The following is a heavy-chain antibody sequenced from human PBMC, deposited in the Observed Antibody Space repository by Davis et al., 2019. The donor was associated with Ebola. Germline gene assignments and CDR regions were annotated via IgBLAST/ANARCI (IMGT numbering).Heavy chain of an antibody. V-gene: IGHV3-33*01. J-gene: IGHJ4*02. CDR1: GFNFRCYG. Sequence: GESLKISCAASGFNFRCYGMHWVRQAPDKGLEWVAVIWYHGSRKYYGDSVKGRFTISRDNSNNLLYLHMNSLRAEDTAVYYCAIPDCSGANCYSVYIKNWGQGTLVTASS. D-gene: IGHD2-15*01. CDR3: AIPDCSGANCYSVYIKN. CDR2: IWYHGSRK.